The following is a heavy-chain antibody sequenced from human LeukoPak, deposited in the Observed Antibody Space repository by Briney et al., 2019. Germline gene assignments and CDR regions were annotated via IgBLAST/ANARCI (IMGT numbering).Heavy chain of an antibody. CDR2: IYSGGST. V-gene: IGHV3-66*01. D-gene: IGHD3-22*01. CDR3: ARFNYYDSSGHFDY. J-gene: IGHJ4*02. Sequence: GGSLRLSCAASGFTVSSNYMNWVRQAPGKGLEWVSVIYSGGSTYCTDSVKGRFTISRDNSKNTLYLQMNSLRVEDTAVYYCARFNYYDSSGHFDYWGQGTLVTVSS. CDR1: GFTVSSNY.